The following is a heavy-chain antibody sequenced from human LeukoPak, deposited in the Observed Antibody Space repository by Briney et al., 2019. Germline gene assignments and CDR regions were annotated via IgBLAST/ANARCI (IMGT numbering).Heavy chain of an antibody. CDR3: ARGEDDYDAFDI. V-gene: IGHV1-69*13. CDR1: GYTFTSYG. D-gene: IGHD5-24*01. J-gene: IGHJ3*02. Sequence: ASVEVSCTASGYTFTSYGISWVRQAPGQGLEWMGGIIPIFGTANYAQKFQGRVTITADESTSTAYMELSSLRSEDTAVYYCARGEDDYDAFDIWGQGTMVTVSS. CDR2: IIPIFGTA.